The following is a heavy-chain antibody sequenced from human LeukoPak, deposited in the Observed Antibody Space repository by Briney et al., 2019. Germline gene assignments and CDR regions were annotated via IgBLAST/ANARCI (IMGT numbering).Heavy chain of an antibody. V-gene: IGHV4-30-2*01. CDR1: GGSISSGGYS. CDR3: ARGLTAVAGTRWFDP. CDR2: INHSGST. D-gene: IGHD6-19*01. J-gene: IGHJ5*02. Sequence: PSQTLSLTCAVSGGSISSGGYSWSWIRQPPGKGLEWIGEINHSGSTNYNPSLKSRVTISVDTSKNQFSLKLSSVTAADTAVYYCARGLTAVAGTRWFDPWGQGTLVTVSS.